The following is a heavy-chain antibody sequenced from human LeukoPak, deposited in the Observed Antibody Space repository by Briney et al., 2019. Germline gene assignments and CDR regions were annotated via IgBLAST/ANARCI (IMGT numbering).Heavy chain of an antibody. V-gene: IGHV4-59*01. CDR1: GGSISSYY. J-gene: IGHJ6*03. Sequence: SETLSLTCTVSGGSISSYYWSWIRQPPGKGLEWIGYIYCSGSTNYNPSLKSRVTISVDTSKNQFSLKLSSVTAADTAVYYCARVGYCSSTSCPDHYYYYYYMDVWGKGTTVTVSS. D-gene: IGHD2-2*01. CDR3: ARVGYCSSTSCPDHYYYYYYMDV. CDR2: IYCSGST.